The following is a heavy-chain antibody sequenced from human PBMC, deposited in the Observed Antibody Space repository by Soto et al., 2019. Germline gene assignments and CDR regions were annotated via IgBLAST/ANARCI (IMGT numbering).Heavy chain of an antibody. J-gene: IGHJ4*02. CDR2: ISSSSSYT. D-gene: IGHD6-19*01. CDR3: ARMQQWQYYFDY. CDR1: GFTFSDYY. V-gene: IGHV3-11*03. Sequence: PGGSLRLSCAASGFTFSDYYMSWIRQAPGKGLEWVSYISSSSSYTNYADSVKGRFTISRDNAKNSLYLQMNSLRAEDTAVYYCARMQQWQYYFDYWGQGTLVTVSS.